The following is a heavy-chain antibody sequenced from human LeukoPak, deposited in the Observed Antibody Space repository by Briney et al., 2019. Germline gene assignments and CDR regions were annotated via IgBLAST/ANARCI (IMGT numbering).Heavy chain of an antibody. CDR2: IGTAGDT. CDR3: ARELHYYDSSGYYYYGMGV. J-gene: IGHJ6*02. Sequence: GGSLRLSCAASGFTFSSYDMHWVRQATGKGLEWVSAIGTAGDTYYPGSVKGRFTISRENAKNSLYLQMSSLRAGDTAVYYCARELHYYDSSGYYYYGMGVWGQGTTVTVSS. D-gene: IGHD3-22*01. V-gene: IGHV3-13*01. CDR1: GFTFSSYD.